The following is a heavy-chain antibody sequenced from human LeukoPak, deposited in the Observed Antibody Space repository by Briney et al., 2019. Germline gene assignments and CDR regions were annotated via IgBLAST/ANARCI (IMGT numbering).Heavy chain of an antibody. CDR1: GFTFSSYA. CDR2: ISYDGSNK. D-gene: IGHD1-26*01. CDR3: ARDPRYVHYSGSYLDY. Sequence: GGSLRLSCAASGFTFSSYAMHWVRQAPGKGLEWVAVISYDGSNKFYTDSVKGRFTISRDNSKNTLYLQMNSLRAEDTAVYYCARDPRYVHYSGSYLDYWGQGTLVTVSS. J-gene: IGHJ4*02. V-gene: IGHV3-30*04.